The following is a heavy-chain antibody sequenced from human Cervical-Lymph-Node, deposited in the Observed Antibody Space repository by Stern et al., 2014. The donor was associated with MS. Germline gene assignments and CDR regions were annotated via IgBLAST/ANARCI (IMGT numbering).Heavy chain of an antibody. J-gene: IGHJ6*02. CDR3: ARGARGSGWDYYYYGMDV. CDR2: ISSSSSYI. V-gene: IGHV3-21*01. CDR1: GFTFSSYS. Sequence: EVQLVESGGGLVKPGGSLRLSCAASGFTFSSYSMNWVRQAPGKGLEWVSSISSSSSYIYYADSVKGRFTIARDNAKNSLYLQMNSLRAEDTAVYYCARGARGSGWDYYYYGMDVWGQGTTVTVSS. D-gene: IGHD6-19*01.